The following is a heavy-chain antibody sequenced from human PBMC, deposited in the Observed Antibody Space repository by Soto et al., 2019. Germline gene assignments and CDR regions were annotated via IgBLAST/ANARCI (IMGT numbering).Heavy chain of an antibody. D-gene: IGHD2-15*01. J-gene: IGHJ5*02. CDR1: GGTFSSYA. CDR2: VIPIFGTA. CDR3: AGGPHHCSGGSCYSVWFDP. V-gene: IGHV1-69*13. Sequence: SVKVSCKDSGGTFSSYAISWVRQAPGPGLEWMGGVIPIFGTANYAQKFQGRVTMTADESTSTAYMELRSLRSEDTAVDYCAGGPHHCSGGSCYSVWFDPWGQGTLVTVSS.